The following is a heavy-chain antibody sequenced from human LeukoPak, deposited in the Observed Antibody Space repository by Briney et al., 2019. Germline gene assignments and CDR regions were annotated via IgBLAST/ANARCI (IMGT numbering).Heavy chain of an antibody. CDR2: MNPNSGNT. Sequence: ASVTVSCKASGYTFTSYDINWVRQATGQGLEWMGWMNPNSGNTGYAQKFQGRVTMTRNTSISTAYMELSSLRSEDTAVYYCARACSSISCYLYYYYYMDVWGKGTTVTISS. V-gene: IGHV1-8*01. J-gene: IGHJ6*03. CDR3: ARACSSISCYLYYYYYMDV. D-gene: IGHD2-2*01. CDR1: GYTFTSYD.